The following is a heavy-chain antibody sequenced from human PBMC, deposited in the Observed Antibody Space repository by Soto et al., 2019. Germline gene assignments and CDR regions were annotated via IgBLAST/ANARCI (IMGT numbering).Heavy chain of an antibody. CDR1: GLTFSSYG. Sequence: QVQLVESGGGVVQPGRSLRLSCAASGLTFSSYGMHWVRRAPGKGLEWVAVISYDGSNKYYADSVKGRFTISRDNSMNTLYLQMNSLRAEDTAVYYCAKPNLCIAAAGSYYGMDVWGQGTTVTVSS. D-gene: IGHD6-13*01. CDR2: ISYDGSNK. V-gene: IGHV3-30*18. CDR3: AKPNLCIAAAGSYYGMDV. J-gene: IGHJ6*02.